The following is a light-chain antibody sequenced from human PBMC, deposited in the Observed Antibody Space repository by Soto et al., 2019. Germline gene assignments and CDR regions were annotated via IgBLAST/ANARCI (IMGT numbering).Light chain of an antibody. CDR1: NSDVGSYDL. V-gene: IGLV2-23*01. CDR2: EGT. CDR3: CSYTGTTTHYV. Sequence: QSVLTQPASVSGSPGQSITISCTGSNSDVGSYDLVSWYQQHPDKAPKLIIFEGTKRPSGVSSRSSGSKSGNTASLTISGLQAEDEADYYCCSYTGTTTHYVFGSGTKVTVL. J-gene: IGLJ1*01.